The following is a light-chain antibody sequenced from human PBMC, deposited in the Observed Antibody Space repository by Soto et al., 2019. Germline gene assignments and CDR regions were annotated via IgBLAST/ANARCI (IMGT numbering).Light chain of an antibody. CDR3: SSFTSISTRV. CDR2: EVS. CDR1: SSDVGLYNY. J-gene: IGLJ1*01. V-gene: IGLV2-14*01. Sequence: QSVLTQPASVSGSPGQPITISCTGTSSDVGLYNYLSWYQQHPGKAPKLMIYEVSNRPSGVSNRFSGSKSGNTASLTISGLRAEDQADYYCSSFTSISTRVFGTGTKVTVL.